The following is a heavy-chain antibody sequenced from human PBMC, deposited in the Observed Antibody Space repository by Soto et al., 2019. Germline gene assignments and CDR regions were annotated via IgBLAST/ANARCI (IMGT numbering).Heavy chain of an antibody. CDR2: IYYSGST. V-gene: IGHV4-59*01. D-gene: IGHD3-22*01. CDR1: GGSISSYY. CDR3: ARDTYYYDSSGPNWFDP. Sequence: SATLSLTCTVTGGSISSYYWSWIRQPPGKGLEWIGYIYYSGSTNYNPSLKSRVTISVDTSKNQFSLKLSSVTAADTAVYYCARDTYYYDSSGPNWFDPWGQGTQVTV. J-gene: IGHJ5*02.